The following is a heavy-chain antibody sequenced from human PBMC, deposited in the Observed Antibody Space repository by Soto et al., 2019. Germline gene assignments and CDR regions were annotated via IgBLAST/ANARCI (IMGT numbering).Heavy chain of an antibody. Sequence: GGSLRLSCAASGFTFSSYAMSWVRQAPGKGLKRVSAISGSGGSTYYAVSLKGRFTISRDNSKNTLYLQMNSLRAEDTAVYYCAKYGPHIVVVPAPGDYGMDVWGQGTTVTVSS. V-gene: IGHV3-23*01. J-gene: IGHJ6*02. CDR2: ISGSGGST. CDR3: AKYGPHIVVVPAPGDYGMDV. CDR1: GFTFSSYA. D-gene: IGHD2-2*01.